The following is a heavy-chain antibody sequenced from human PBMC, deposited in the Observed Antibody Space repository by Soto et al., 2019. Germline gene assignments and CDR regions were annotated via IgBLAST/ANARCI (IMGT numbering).Heavy chain of an antibody. CDR2: ISAYNGNT. D-gene: IGHD3-10*01. V-gene: IGHV1-18*01. Sequence: ASVKVSCKASGYTFTSYGISWVRQAPGQGLEWMGWISAYNGNTNYAQKLQGRVTMTTDTSTSTAYMELRSLRSDDTAVYYCARDQSEYYYGSGSYFAPDAFDIWGQGTMVTVS. J-gene: IGHJ3*02. CDR1: GYTFTSYG. CDR3: ARDQSEYYYGSGSYFAPDAFDI.